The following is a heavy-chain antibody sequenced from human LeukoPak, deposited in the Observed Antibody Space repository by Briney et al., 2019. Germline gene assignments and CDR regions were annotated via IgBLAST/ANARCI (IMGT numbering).Heavy chain of an antibody. V-gene: IGHV3-23*01. J-gene: IGHJ6*02. CDR2: ISGSGGST. Sequence: GGSLRLSCAASGFTFSSYAMRWVRQAPGKGLEWVSAISGSGGSTYYADSVKGRFTISRDNSKNTLYLQMNSLRAEDTAVYYCAKGLRADYYYYGMDVWGQGTTVTVSS. CDR1: GFTFSSYA. D-gene: IGHD6-19*01. CDR3: AKGLRADYYYYGMDV.